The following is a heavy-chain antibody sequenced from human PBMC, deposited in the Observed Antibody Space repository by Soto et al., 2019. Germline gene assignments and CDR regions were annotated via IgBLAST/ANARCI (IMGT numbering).Heavy chain of an antibody. J-gene: IGHJ4*02. Sequence: ASVKVSCKASGYTFTSYSMRWVRQAHGKGLEWMGIINPSGGSTSYAQKFQGRVTMTRDTSTSTVYMELSSLRSEDTVVYYCARDPTTEYYSGYDFWGQGTLVTVSS. CDR2: INPSGGST. D-gene: IGHD5-12*01. CDR3: ARDPTTEYYSGYDF. V-gene: IGHV1-46*03. CDR1: GYTFTSYS.